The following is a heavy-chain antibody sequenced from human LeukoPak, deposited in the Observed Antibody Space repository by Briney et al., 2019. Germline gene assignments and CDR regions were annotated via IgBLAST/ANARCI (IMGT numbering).Heavy chain of an antibody. D-gene: IGHD2-2*01. CDR2: INPSGRTI. Sequence: GGSLRLSCEGSGFTFSGYYMSWIRQAPGKGLEWVSYINPSGRTIYYADSVKGRFTISRDNAKKSLDLQMYSLRAEDTAVYYWARVRGSGFCSGSSCAKDPGYYYYMDVWGKGTTVTVSS. CDR1: GFTFSGYY. J-gene: IGHJ6*03. V-gene: IGHV3-11*01. CDR3: ARVRGSGFCSGSSCAKDPGYYYYMDV.